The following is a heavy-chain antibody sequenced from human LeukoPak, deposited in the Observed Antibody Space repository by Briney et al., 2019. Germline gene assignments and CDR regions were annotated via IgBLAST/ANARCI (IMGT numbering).Heavy chain of an antibody. J-gene: IGHJ4*02. V-gene: IGHV4-59*01. Sequence: PSETLSLTCTVSGGSISGFYWSWNRQSPGKGLEWIGNISYSGSTKYNPSLKSRVTISVDTSKNQFSLKLTSVSSEDTAVYYCARGRGYADYWGQGTLVTV. D-gene: IGHD6-25*01. CDR2: ISYSGST. CDR1: GGSISGFY. CDR3: ARGRGYADY.